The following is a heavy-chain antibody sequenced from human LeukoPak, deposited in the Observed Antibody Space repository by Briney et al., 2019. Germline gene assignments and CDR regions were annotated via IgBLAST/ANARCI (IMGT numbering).Heavy chain of an antibody. D-gene: IGHD2-2*01. CDR1: GGTFGGYY. J-gene: IGHJ6*03. CDR2: LNHSGGT. CDR3: ARRYCSRTSCYRQYYYYYYMDV. V-gene: IGHV4-34*01. Sequence: SETLSLTCAAYGGTFGGYYWSWIRQPPGKGLEWIGELNHSGGTNYNPSLKSRVTISVDTSKNQFSLKLSSVTAADTAVYYCARRYCSRTSCYRQYYYYYYMDVWGKGTTVTVSS.